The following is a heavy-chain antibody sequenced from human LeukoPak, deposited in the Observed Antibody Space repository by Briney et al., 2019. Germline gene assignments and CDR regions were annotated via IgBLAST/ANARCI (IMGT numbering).Heavy chain of an antibody. V-gene: IGHV3-48*03. D-gene: IGHD6-19*01. CDR3: ARAVAVAGTSDY. Sequence: PGGSLRLSRAASRFTFSSYDMDWVRQAPGKGLEWVSHISESGTTIYYADSVKGRFTISRDNAKNSLYLQMNSLRAEDTAVYYCARAVAVAGTSDYWGQGTLVTVSS. CDR1: RFTFSSYD. CDR2: ISESGTTI. J-gene: IGHJ4*02.